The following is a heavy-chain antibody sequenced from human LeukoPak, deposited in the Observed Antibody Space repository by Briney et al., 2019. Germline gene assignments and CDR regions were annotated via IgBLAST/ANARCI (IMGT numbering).Heavy chain of an antibody. D-gene: IGHD3-16*01. V-gene: IGHV1-69*06. CDR2: IIPIFGTA. Sequence: SVKVSCKASGGTFSSYAISWVRQAPGQGLEWMGGIIPIFGTANYAQKFQGRVTITADKSTSTAYMELSSLRSEDTAVHYCARHYDYVWGGIDYWGQGTLVTVSS. CDR1: GGTFSSYA. CDR3: ARHYDYVWGGIDY. J-gene: IGHJ4*02.